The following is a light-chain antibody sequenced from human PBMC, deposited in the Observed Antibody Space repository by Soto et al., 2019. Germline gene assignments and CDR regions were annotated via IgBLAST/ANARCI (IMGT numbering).Light chain of an antibody. CDR1: QSFNTW. CDR2: KTS. Sequence: DVQMTQSPSSLSPSVGDRVTITCRASQSFNTWLAWYQQKPGKAPKLLIYKTSILESGGPSRFSGSGSGTEFTLTISSLQPEDSATYYCQPYNSYPYTFVQGTKLEIK. CDR3: QPYNSYPYT. V-gene: IGKV1-5*03. J-gene: IGKJ2*01.